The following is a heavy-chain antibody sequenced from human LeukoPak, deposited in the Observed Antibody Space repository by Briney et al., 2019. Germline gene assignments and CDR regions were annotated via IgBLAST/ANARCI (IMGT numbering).Heavy chain of an antibody. CDR3: ARGGVLAV. V-gene: IGHV3-11*01. CDR2: IYPGGGVI. D-gene: IGHD3-16*01. CDR1: GLTLSDCY. J-gene: IGHJ6*02. Sequence: GESLRLSCAASGLTLSDCYMSWIRQAPGKGLECVAYIYPGGGVIYYADSVKGRFTIFRDNTKNSLYLQMSNLRAEDTAVYFCARGGVLAVWGQGATVTVSS.